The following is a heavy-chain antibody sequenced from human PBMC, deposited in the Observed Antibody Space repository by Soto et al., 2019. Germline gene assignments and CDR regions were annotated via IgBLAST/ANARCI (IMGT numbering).Heavy chain of an antibody. Sequence: SGGSLRLSCAASGFTFSTYAMSWVRQAPGKGLEWVSSIGGSGSSTYYADSVKGRFTMSRDPSKNTAYLQMNNLRAEDTAIYFCAAAPPTNGFDVCGPGPRLTVAS. J-gene: IGHJ4*02. CDR1: GFTFSTYA. D-gene: IGHD1-26*01. CDR3: AAAPPTNGFDV. CDR2: IGGSGSST. V-gene: IGHV3-23*01.